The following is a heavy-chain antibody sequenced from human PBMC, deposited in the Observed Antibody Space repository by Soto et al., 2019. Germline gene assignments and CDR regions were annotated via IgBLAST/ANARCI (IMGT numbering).Heavy chain of an antibody. CDR3: AGETSYYEGSCSLPFDY. V-gene: IGHV3-7*01. CDR2: IKPNGSEK. Sequence: GGSLRLSCTASGFIFSAYGMSWVRQAPGKGLEWVAFIKPNGSEKFYVDSAKGRCTISRDNAKNTLFLQMHSLRADDTAIYYCAGETSYYEGSCSLPFDYWGQGTLVTVSS. J-gene: IGHJ4*02. CDR1: GFIFSAYG. D-gene: IGHD3-16*01.